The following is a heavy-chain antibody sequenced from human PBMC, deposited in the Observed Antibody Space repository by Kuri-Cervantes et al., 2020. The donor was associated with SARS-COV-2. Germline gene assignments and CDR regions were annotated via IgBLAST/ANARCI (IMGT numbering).Heavy chain of an antibody. CDR1: GFTFRSYS. D-gene: IGHD2-2*01. V-gene: IGHV3-21*01. CDR2: ISSGSDYI. CDR3: ARVACSTTNCAIYYYYMDV. J-gene: IGHJ6*03. Sequence: GGSLRLSCAASGFTFRSYSMIWFRQAPGKGLEWVSSISSGSDYIYYADSMKGRFTITRDNAKSSLFLQLTSLRAEDTAVYYCARVACSTTNCAIYYYYMDVWGKGTTVTVSS.